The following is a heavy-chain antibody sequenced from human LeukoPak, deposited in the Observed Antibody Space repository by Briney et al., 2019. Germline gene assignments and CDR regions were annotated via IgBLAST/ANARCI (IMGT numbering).Heavy chain of an antibody. V-gene: IGHV3-48*03. D-gene: IGHD3-10*01. CDR1: GFTFSSYE. CDR2: ISSSGSTI. CDR3: ATLWFGYAY. Sequence: PGGSLRLSCAASGFTFSSYEMNWVRQAPGKGLEWVSYISSSGSTIYYADSVKGRFTISRDSAKNSLYLQMNSLRAKDTAVYYCATLWFGYAYWGQGTLVTVSS. J-gene: IGHJ4*02.